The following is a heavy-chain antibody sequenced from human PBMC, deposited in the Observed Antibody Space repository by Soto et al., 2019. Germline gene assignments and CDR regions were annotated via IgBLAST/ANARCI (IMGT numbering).Heavy chain of an antibody. V-gene: IGHV4-59*01. CDR2: IYYSGST. CDR3: ARVKDYYGSGSYQSSYWFDP. CDR1: GGSISSYY. Sequence: PSETXXXXXTVSGGSISSYYWSWIRQPPGKGLEWIGYIYYSGSTNYNPSLKSRVTISVDTSKNQFSLKLSSVTAADTAVYYCARVKDYYGSGSYQSSYWFDPWGQGTLVTAPQ. D-gene: IGHD3-10*01. J-gene: IGHJ5*02.